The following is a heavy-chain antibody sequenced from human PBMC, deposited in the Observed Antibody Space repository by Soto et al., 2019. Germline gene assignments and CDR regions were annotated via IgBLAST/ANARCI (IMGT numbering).Heavy chain of an antibody. CDR3: AKAPFPGIAVAGPFDY. CDR1: GFTFDDYA. CDR2: ISWNSGSI. D-gene: IGHD6-19*01. V-gene: IGHV3-9*01. J-gene: IGHJ4*02. Sequence: GGSLRLSCAASGFTFDDYAMHWVRQAPGKGLEWVSGISWNSGSIGYADSVKGRFTISRDNAKNSLYLQMNSLRAEDTALYYCAKAPFPGIAVAGPFDYWGQGTLVTVSS.